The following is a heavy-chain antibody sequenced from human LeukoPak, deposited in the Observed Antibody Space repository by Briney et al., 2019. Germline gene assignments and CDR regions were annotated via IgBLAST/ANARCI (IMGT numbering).Heavy chain of an antibody. CDR3: ARIRGYGRDYYYYYMDV. V-gene: IGHV4-39*07. D-gene: IGHD3-10*01. Sequence: SETLSLTCSVSRDSVSRSSYYWGWIRQPPGKGLEWLGSAYYSGLTYYNSSLKSRLQISIDTSKAQISLKLISVSAADTAVYYCARIRGYGRDYYYYYMDVWGKGTTVTVSS. J-gene: IGHJ6*03. CDR2: AYYSGLT. CDR1: RDSVSRSSYY.